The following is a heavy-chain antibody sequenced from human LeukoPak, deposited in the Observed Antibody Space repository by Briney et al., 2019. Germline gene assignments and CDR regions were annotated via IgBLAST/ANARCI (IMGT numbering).Heavy chain of an antibody. V-gene: IGHV4-34*01. Sequence: SETLSLTCAVYGGSFSGYYWSWIRQPPGKVLEWIGEINHSGSTNYNPSLKSRVTISVDTSKNQFSLKLSSVTAADTAVYYCARRDGYYDSSGYMGDWGQGTLVTVSS. D-gene: IGHD3-22*01. J-gene: IGHJ4*02. CDR3: ARRDGYYDSSGYMGD. CDR1: GGSFSGYY. CDR2: INHSGST.